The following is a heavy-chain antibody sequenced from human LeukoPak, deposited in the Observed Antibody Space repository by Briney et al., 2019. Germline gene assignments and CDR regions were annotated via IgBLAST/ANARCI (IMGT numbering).Heavy chain of an antibody. CDR2: ISAYNGNR. Sequence: GAPMKVSCKAPGYAFTRYGISWVRQAPGQGVEGMGWISAYNGNRNSAQKFQGRVTMTTDTSTSTVYMELRSLRSDDMAVYYCARGYRNNWRFDYWGQGTLVTVSS. CDR1: GYAFTRYG. D-gene: IGHD1-1*01. CDR3: ARGYRNNWRFDY. J-gene: IGHJ4*02. V-gene: IGHV1-18*03.